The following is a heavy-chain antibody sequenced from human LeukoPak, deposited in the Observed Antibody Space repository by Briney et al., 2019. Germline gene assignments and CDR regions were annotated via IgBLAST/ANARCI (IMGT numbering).Heavy chain of an antibody. Sequence: SVKLSCKASGGTFSSYAISWVRQAPGQGLEWMGGIIPIFGTANYAQKFQGRVTITTDESTSTAYMELSSLRSEDTAVYYCARARVVAYYAFDIWGQGTMVTVSS. CDR1: GGTFSSYA. J-gene: IGHJ3*02. V-gene: IGHV1-69*05. CDR3: ARARVVAYYAFDI. D-gene: IGHD2-15*01. CDR2: IIPIFGTA.